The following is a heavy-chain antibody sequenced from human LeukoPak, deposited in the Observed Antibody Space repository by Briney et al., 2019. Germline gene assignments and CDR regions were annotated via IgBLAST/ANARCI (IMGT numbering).Heavy chain of an antibody. V-gene: IGHV3-53*01. Sequence: GGSLRLSCAASGFTFSDAWMSWVRQAPGKGLEWVSVIYSGGSTYYADSVKGRFTISRDNSKNTLYLQMNSLRAEDTAVYYCARETPYCSGGSCYPDAFDIWGQGTMVTVSS. CDR3: ARETPYCSGGSCYPDAFDI. CDR2: IYSGGST. D-gene: IGHD2-15*01. CDR1: GFTFSDAW. J-gene: IGHJ3*02.